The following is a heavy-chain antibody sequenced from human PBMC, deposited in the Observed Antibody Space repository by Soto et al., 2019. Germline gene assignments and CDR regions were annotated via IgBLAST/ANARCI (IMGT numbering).Heavy chain of an antibody. CDR2: IIPIFDIA. D-gene: IGHD6-19*01. J-gene: IGHJ4*02. V-gene: IGHV1-69*10. CDR3: ARDHVAEGFDY. CDR1: GGTFSNYA. Sequence: WASVKVSCKASGGTFSNYAISWVRQAPGQGLEWMGGIIPIFDIAHYAQKFQDRVTITADISTSTAYMELSSLRSEDTAIYYCARDHVAEGFDYWGQGTLVTVSS.